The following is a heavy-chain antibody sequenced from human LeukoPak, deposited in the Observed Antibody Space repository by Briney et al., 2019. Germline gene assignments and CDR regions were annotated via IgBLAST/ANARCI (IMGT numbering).Heavy chain of an antibody. V-gene: IGHV4-59*08. CDR1: GGSISSYY. J-gene: IGHJ4*02. CDR2: VYNSGST. CDR3: ARFDRSGGASDAIDY. D-gene: IGHD3-10*01. Sequence: PSETLSLTCTVSGGSISSYYWIWIQQPPGKGLEWIGYVYNSGSTKYNPSLKSRLSISVDPSKNQFSLRLSSVTAADTAVYYCARFDRSGGASDAIDYWGQGTLVTVSS.